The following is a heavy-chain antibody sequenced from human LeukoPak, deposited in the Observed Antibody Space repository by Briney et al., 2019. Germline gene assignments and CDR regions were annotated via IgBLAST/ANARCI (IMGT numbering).Heavy chain of an antibody. J-gene: IGHJ4*02. Sequence: GGSLRLSCAASGFTFSSYAMSWVRQAPGKGLEWVSSVGGSGGSTYYADSVKGRFTISRDNSKNTLYLQMNSLRAEDTAVYYCAKVETAAAATLRGFDYWGRGTLVTVSS. CDR2: VGGSGGST. CDR1: GFTFSSYA. CDR3: AKVETAAAATLRGFDY. V-gene: IGHV3-23*01. D-gene: IGHD6-13*01.